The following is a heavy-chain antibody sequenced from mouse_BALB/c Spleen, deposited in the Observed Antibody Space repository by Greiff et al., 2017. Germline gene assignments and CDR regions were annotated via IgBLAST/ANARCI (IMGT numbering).Heavy chain of an antibody. CDR2: IWAGGST. CDR3: AILGYYAMDY. D-gene: IGHD4-1*01. V-gene: IGHV2-9*02. J-gene: IGHJ4*01. Sequence: VKLMESGPGLVAPSQSLSITCTVSGFSLTSYGVHWVRQPPGKGLEWLGVIWAGGSTNYNSALMSRLSISKDNSKSQVFLKMNSLQTDDTAMYYCAILGYYAMDYWGQGTSVTVSS. CDR1: GFSLTSYG.